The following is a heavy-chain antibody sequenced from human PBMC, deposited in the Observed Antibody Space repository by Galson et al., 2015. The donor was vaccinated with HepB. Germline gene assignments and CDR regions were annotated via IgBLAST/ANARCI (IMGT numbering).Heavy chain of an antibody. D-gene: IGHD1-26*01. V-gene: IGHV3-7*01. CDR2: IKQDGSEK. J-gene: IGHJ6*03. CDR1: GFTFRSYW. CDR3: ARERACCGSYRYYYYYYMDV. Sequence: SLRLSCAASGFTFRSYWMSWVRQAPGKGLEWVANIKQDGSEKYYVDSVKGRFTISRDNAKNSLYLQMNSLRAEDTAVYYCARERACCGSYRYYYYYYMDVWGKGTTVTVSS.